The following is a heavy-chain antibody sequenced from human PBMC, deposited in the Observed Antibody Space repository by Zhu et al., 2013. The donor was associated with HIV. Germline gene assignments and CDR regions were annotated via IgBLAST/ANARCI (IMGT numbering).Heavy chain of an antibody. CDR1: SYSFTSHG. CDR2: IRSSPAKT. V-gene: IGHV1-18*01. CDR3: ARVRSLSGAFDL. D-gene: IGHD3-10*01. J-gene: IGHJ3*01. Sequence: QVQLVQSGVEVKKPGASLKVSCKASSYSFTSHGISWVRQAPGQGLEWMGWIRSSPAKTYYAQKFQGRVIMTTDTSTRAAYLELGSLRSDDSAVYYCARVRSLSGAFDLWGQGTMVTVSS.